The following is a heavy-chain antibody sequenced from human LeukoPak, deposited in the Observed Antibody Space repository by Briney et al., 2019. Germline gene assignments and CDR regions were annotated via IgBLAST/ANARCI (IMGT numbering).Heavy chain of an antibody. V-gene: IGHV1-18*01. CDR3: ARVVDSGYDFPGWFDP. CDR1: GYTFTSYG. D-gene: IGHD5-12*01. J-gene: IGHJ5*02. CDR2: ISAYNGNT. Sequence: VASVKVSCKASGYTFTSYGISWVRQAPGQGLEWMGWISAYNGNTNYAQKLQGRVTMTTDTSTSTAYMELRSLRSDDTAVYYCARVVDSGYDFPGWFDPWGQGTLVTVSS.